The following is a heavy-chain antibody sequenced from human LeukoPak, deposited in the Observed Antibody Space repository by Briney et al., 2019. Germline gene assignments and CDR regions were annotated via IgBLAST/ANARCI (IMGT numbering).Heavy chain of an antibody. V-gene: IGHV3-7*01. Sequence: ETLSLTCAVYGGSFSGYYWSWIRQPPGKGLEWVAQINQDGSGNYYVDSVKGRFTISRDNAKNSLYLQLNSLRAEDTALYHCARDKQVGATTGSWFDPWGQGTLVTVSS. CDR2: INQDGSGN. CDR1: GGSFSGYY. D-gene: IGHD1-26*01. J-gene: IGHJ5*02. CDR3: ARDKQVGATTGSWFDP.